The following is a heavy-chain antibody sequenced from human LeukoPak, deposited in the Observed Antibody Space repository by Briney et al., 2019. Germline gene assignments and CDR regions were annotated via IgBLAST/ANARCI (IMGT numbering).Heavy chain of an antibody. V-gene: IGHV4-59*01. CDR1: GGSISPYY. D-gene: IGHD1-1*01. CDR3: ARVGDWNDLVY. Sequence: PSETPSLTCTVSGGSISPYYWSWIRQTPGKGLEWIGYILYSGTTTNYTPSLKSRVTISVDTSKNQFSLKLSSVTAADTAVYYCARVGDWNDLVYWGQGTLVTVSS. J-gene: IGHJ4*02. CDR2: ILYSGTTT.